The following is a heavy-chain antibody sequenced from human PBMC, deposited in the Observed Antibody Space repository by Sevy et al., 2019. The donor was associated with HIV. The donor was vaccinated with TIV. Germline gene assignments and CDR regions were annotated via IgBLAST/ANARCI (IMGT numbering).Heavy chain of an antibody. CDR3: ARDERRSAAGSHYLDY. D-gene: IGHD6-13*01. Sequence: GGSLRLSCAASGFTFSSYAMHWVRQAPGKGLEWVAVISYDGSHKYYADSVKGRFTISRDNSKNTLYLQMNSLRAEDTALYYCARDERRSAAGSHYLDYWGQGTLVTVSS. J-gene: IGHJ4*02. CDR1: GFTFSSYA. CDR2: ISYDGSHK. V-gene: IGHV3-30-3*01.